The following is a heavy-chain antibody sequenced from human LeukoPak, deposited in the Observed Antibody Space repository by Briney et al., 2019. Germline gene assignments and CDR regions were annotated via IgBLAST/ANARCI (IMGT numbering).Heavy chain of an antibody. V-gene: IGHV1-8*03. D-gene: IGHD3-9*01. Sequence: ASVKVSCKASGYTFTSYDINWVRQATGQGLEWMGWMNPNSGNTGYAQKFQGRVTITRNTSISTAYMELSSLRSEDTAVYYCARGSLRYFDWLSYYYYYYMDVWGKGTTVTVSS. CDR1: GYTFTSYD. J-gene: IGHJ6*03. CDR2: MNPNSGNT. CDR3: ARGSLRYFDWLSYYYYYYMDV.